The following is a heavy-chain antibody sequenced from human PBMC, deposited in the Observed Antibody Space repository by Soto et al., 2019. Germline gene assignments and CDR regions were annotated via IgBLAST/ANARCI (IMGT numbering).Heavy chain of an antibody. D-gene: IGHD5-18*01. J-gene: IGHJ4*02. Sequence: QVQLVQSGAEVKKPGSSVKVSCKASEGTFSSYAISWVRQAPGQGLEWMGGILPIFGTANYAQKFQCRVTITADESTSTAYMELRSLRSEDTAVYYCARDSLLVPGYSYGYSGDWGQGTLVTVSS. V-gene: IGHV1-69*12. CDR2: ILPIFGTA. CDR3: ARDSLLVPGYSYGYSGD. CDR1: EGTFSSYA.